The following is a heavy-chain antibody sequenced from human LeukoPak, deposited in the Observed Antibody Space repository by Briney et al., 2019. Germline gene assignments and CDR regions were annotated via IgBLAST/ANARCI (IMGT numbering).Heavy chain of an antibody. CDR1: GGSISSYY. J-gene: IGHJ4*02. CDR2: IYTSGST. CDR3: ARYYYDNSGSIYAFDI. V-gene: IGHV4-4*07. D-gene: IGHD3-22*01. Sequence: PSETLSLTCTVSGGSISSYYWSWIRQPAGKGLEWIGRIYTSGSTNYNPSLKSRVTMSVDTSKNQFSLKPSSVTAADTAVYYCARYYYDNSGSIYAFDIWGQGTLVTVSS.